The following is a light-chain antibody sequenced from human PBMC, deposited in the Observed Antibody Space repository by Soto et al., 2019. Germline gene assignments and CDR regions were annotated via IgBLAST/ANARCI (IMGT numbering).Light chain of an antibody. V-gene: IGLV2-14*01. CDR2: EVS. CDR3: SSYTSSSTRV. Sequence: QSVLTQPASVSGSPGQSITISCTGTSSDVGGYNYVSWYQQHPGKDPKLMIYEVSNRPSGVSNRFSGSKSGNTASLTISGLQAEDEADYYCSSYTSSSTRVFGTGTKLTVL. J-gene: IGLJ1*01. CDR1: SSDVGGYNY.